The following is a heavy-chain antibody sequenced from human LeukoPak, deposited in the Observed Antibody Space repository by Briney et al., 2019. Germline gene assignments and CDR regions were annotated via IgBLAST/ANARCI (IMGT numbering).Heavy chain of an antibody. J-gene: IGHJ4*02. CDR3: ASWYDYGDYFDY. D-gene: IGHD4-17*01. V-gene: IGHV3-66*01. Sequence: GGSLRLSCAASGFTVSSNYMSWVRQAPGKGLEWVSVIYSGGSTYYADSVKGRFTISRDNAKNSLYLQMNSLRAEDTAVYYCASWYDYGDYFDYWGQGTLVTVSS. CDR1: GFTVSSNY. CDR2: IYSGGST.